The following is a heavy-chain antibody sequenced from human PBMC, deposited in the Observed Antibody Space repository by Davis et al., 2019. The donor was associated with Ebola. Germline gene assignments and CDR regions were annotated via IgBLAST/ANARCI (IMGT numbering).Heavy chain of an antibody. D-gene: IGHD2-2*01. CDR1: GGTFSSYA. J-gene: IGHJ6*02. CDR2: IIPILGIA. CDR3: ARDRLDIVVVPAATRTYYYYGMDV. Sequence: SVKVSCKASGGTFSSYAISWVRQAPGQGLEWMGRIIPILGIANYAQKFQGRVTITADKSTSTAYMELSSLRSVDTAVYYCARDRLDIVVVPAATRTYYYYGMDVWGQGTTVTVSS. V-gene: IGHV1-69*04.